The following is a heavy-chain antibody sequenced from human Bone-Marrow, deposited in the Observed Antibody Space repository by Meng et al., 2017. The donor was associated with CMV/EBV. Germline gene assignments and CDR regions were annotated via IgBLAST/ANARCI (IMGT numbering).Heavy chain of an antibody. J-gene: IGHJ6*02. CDR2: IYSGSST. CDR1: GFTVSSNY. Sequence: GESLKISCAASGFTVSSNYMSWVRQAPGKGLEWVSVIYSGSSTYYADSVKGRFTISRDNSKNTLYLQMNSLRAEDTAVYYCAREMDFWSGKPYYGMDVWGQGTTVTVSS. D-gene: IGHD3-3*01. CDR3: AREMDFWSGKPYYGMDV. V-gene: IGHV3-66*02.